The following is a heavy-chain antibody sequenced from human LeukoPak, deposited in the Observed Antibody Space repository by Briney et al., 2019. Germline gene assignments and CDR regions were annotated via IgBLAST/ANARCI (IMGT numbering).Heavy chain of an antibody. CDR1: GGTFSSYT. CDR3: AETHGVP. Sequence: SVKISCKASGGTFSSYTINWVRQAPGQGLEWMGGINPVFGTANYVQKFQGRVTITADESTSTAYMELSSPRSEDTAVYYCAETHGVPWGQGTLVTVSS. V-gene: IGHV1-69*01. CDR2: INPVFGTA. D-gene: IGHD2-8*01. J-gene: IGHJ4*02.